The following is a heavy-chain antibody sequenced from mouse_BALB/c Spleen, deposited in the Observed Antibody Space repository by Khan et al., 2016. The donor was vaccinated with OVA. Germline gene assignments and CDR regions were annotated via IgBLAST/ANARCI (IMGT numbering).Heavy chain of an antibody. D-gene: IGHD2-1*01. CDR1: GFSLTNYG. Sequence: QVQLKESGPGLVAPSQSLSITSTVSGFSLTNYGVSWVRQPPEEGLEWLGVIWGDGSTNYHSALKSRLCTSKDNSKSQVYLKLNSLQTDDTATYYCARFEYYGNFYAMDYWGQGTSVTVSS. CDR2: IWGDGST. J-gene: IGHJ4*01. V-gene: IGHV2-3*01. CDR3: ARFEYYGNFYAMDY.